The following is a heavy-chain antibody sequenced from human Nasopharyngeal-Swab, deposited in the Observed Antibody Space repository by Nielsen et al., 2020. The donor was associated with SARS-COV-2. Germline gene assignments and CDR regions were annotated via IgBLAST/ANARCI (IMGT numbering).Heavy chain of an antibody. CDR1: GFIFSNYW. CDR3: ARAGAARPTATDY. CDR2: IKQDGSEM. Sequence: GESLKISCAASGFIFSNYWMTWVRQAPGKGLEWVANIKQDGSEMYYVDSVKGRFTISRDNAKNSLYLQMNSLRDEDTAVYYCARAGAARPTATDYWGQGTLVTVSS. J-gene: IGHJ4*02. V-gene: IGHV3-7*01. D-gene: IGHD6-6*01.